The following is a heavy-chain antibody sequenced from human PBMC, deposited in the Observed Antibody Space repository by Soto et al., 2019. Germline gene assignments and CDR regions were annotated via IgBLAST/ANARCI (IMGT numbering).Heavy chain of an antibody. D-gene: IGHD6-13*01. V-gene: IGHV3-30*18. CDR3: AKDVGQQLVLNYGMDV. J-gene: IGHJ6*01. CDR2: VSYDGNHK. Sequence: QVQLVESGGGVIQPGTSLSLSCGSSGFTFRSFGMYWVRQAPGKGLEWVAVVSYDGNHKYYADSVKGRFTVSRDNAKNMLYLQMNSLGGEDTAVYYCAKDVGQQLVLNYGMDVW. CDR1: GFTFRSFG.